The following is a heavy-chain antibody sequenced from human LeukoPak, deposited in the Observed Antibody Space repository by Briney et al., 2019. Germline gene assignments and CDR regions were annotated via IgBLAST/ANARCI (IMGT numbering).Heavy chain of an antibody. J-gene: IGHJ3*02. D-gene: IGHD2-2*01. CDR1: GFTFSSYG. V-gene: IGHV3-33*01. Sequence: GGSLRLSCAASGFTFSSYGMHWVRQAPGKGLEWVAVIWYDGSNKYYADSVKGRFTISRDNSKNTLYLQMNSLRAEDTAVYYCARGKYCSSTSCWDDAFVIWGQGTMVTVSS. CDR3: ARGKYCSSTSCWDDAFVI. CDR2: IWYDGSNK.